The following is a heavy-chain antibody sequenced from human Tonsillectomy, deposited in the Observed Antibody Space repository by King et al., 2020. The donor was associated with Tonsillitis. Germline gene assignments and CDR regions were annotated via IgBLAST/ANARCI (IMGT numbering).Heavy chain of an antibody. CDR2: INPNSGGT. D-gene: IGHD5-12*01. CDR1: GYTFTENY. J-gene: IGHJ4*02. V-gene: IGHV1-2*02. CDR3: ARDPRGYSGYDAPSDY. Sequence: VQLVESGAEVKKPGASVKVSCKASGYTFTENYIHWVRQAPGQGFEWMGWINPNSGGTHYAQKFQGRVTMTRDTSIDTAYMDLSRLRSDDTAVYYCARDPRGYSGYDAPSDYWGQGTLVTVSS.